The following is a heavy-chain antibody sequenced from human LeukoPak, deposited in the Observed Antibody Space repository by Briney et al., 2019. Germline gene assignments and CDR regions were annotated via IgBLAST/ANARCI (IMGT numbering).Heavy chain of an antibody. CDR1: GGSISSSSYY. J-gene: IGHJ5*02. D-gene: IGHD3-16*01. CDR2: IYYSGST. V-gene: IGHV4-39*07. CDR3: VRDRGLGRGFDP. Sequence: SETLSLTCTVSGGSISSSSYYWGWIRQPPGKGLERIGSIYYSGSTYYNPSLKSRVTISVDTSKNQFSLKLNSVTAADTAFYYCVRDRGLGRGFDPWGQGTMVTVSS.